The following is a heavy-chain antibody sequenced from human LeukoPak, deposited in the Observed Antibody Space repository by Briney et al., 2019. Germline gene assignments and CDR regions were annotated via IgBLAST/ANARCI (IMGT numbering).Heavy chain of an antibody. CDR1: GGSISSYY. Sequence: SETLSLTCTVSGGSISSYYWSWIRQPPGKGLEWIGYIYYSGSTNYNPSLKSRVTISVDTSKNQFSLKLSSVTAADTAVYYRATGPRSSGWYLHNYYYYYGMDVWGQGTTVTVSS. V-gene: IGHV4-59*01. CDR3: ATGPRSSGWYLHNYYYYYGMDV. CDR2: IYYSGST. D-gene: IGHD6-19*01. J-gene: IGHJ6*02.